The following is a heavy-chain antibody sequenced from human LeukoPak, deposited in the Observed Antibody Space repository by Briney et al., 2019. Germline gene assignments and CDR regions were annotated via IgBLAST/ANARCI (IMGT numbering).Heavy chain of an antibody. D-gene: IGHD4-17*01. V-gene: IGHV1-69*13. CDR2: IIPIFGTA. J-gene: IGHJ3*02. Sequence: SVKVSCKASGGTFSSYAISWVRQAPGQGLEWMGGIIPIFGTANYAQKFQGRVTITADESTSTAYMELRSLRSDDTAVYYCARTTVTTSDDAFDIWGQGTMATVSS. CDR1: GGTFSSYA. CDR3: ARTTVTTSDDAFDI.